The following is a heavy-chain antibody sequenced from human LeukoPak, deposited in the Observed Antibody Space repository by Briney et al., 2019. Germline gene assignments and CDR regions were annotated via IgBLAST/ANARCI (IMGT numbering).Heavy chain of an antibody. CDR3: ARDVTDNWFDP. CDR1: GYTFTSYA. Sequence: GASVKVSCKASGYTFTSYAMHWVRQAPGQRLEWMGWINAGNGNTKYSQKFQGRVTITRDTSASTAYMELSRLRSDDTAVYYCARDVTDNWFDPWGQGTLVTVSS. CDR2: INAGNGNT. V-gene: IGHV1-3*01. D-gene: IGHD2-21*02. J-gene: IGHJ5*02.